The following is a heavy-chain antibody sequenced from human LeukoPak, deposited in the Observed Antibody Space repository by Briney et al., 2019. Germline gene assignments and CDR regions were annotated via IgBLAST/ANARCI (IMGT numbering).Heavy chain of an antibody. D-gene: IGHD5-24*01. Sequence: GGSLRLSCAASGFTFSDYYMSWIRQAPRKGLEWVSYISSSGSTIYYADSVKGRFTISRDNAKNSLYLQMNSLRAEDTAVYYCSRCRMKGGWLQHRGMDVWGQGTTVTVSS. CDR2: ISSSGSTI. CDR3: SRCRMKGGWLQHRGMDV. J-gene: IGHJ6*02. CDR1: GFTFSDYY. V-gene: IGHV3-11*01.